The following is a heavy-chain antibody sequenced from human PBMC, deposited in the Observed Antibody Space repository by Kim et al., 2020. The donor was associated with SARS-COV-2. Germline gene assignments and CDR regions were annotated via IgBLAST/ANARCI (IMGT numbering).Heavy chain of an antibody. CDR1: GGSFSGYY. Sequence: SETLSLTCAVYGGSFSGYYWSWIRQPPGKGLEWIGEINHSGSTNYNPSLKSRVTISVDTSKNQFSLKLSSVTAADTAVYYCAREGKAQLLTFDYWGQGTLVTVSS. D-gene: IGHD2-2*01. CDR3: AREGKAQLLTFDY. CDR2: INHSGST. J-gene: IGHJ4*02. V-gene: IGHV4-34*01.